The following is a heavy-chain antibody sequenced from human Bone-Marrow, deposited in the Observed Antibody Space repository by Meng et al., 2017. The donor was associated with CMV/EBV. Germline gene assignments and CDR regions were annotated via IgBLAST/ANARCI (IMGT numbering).Heavy chain of an antibody. J-gene: IGHJ6*02. V-gene: IGHV3-23*01. D-gene: IGHD2-15*01. CDR1: GFSVSNNY. CDR3: AKNEGYCSGGSCYSYYYYYYGMDV. CDR2: ISGSGGST. Sequence: GESLKISCVASGFSVSNNYMTWVRQAPGKGLEWVSAISGSGGSTYYADSVKGRFTISRDNSKNTLYLQMNSLRAEDTAVYYCAKNEGYCSGGSCYSYYYYYYGMDVWGQGTTVTVSS.